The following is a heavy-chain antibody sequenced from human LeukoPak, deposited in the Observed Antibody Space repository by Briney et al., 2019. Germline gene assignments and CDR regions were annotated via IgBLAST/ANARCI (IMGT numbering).Heavy chain of an antibody. CDR3: ARPRMVVPANWFDP. V-gene: IGHV4-39*01. CDR1: GGSISSSSYY. D-gene: IGHD2-2*01. Sequence: PSETLSLTCTVSGGSISSSSYYWGWIRQPPGKGLEWIGSIYYSGSTYYNPSLKSRVTISVDTSKNQFSLKLSSVTAADTAVYYCARPRMVVPANWFDPWGQGTLVTVSS. CDR2: IYYSGST. J-gene: IGHJ5*02.